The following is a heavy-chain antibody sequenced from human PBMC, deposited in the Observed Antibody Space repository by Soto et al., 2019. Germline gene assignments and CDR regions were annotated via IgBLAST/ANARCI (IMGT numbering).Heavy chain of an antibody. D-gene: IGHD5-18*01. J-gene: IGHJ5*02. Sequence: SETLSLTCAVYGGSFSGYYWSWIRQPPGKGLEWIGEINHSGSTNYNPSLKSRVTISVETSKNQFSLKLSSVTAADTAVYYCARGPGRYSYGNNWFDPWGQGTLVTVSS. V-gene: IGHV4-34*01. CDR1: GGSFSGYY. CDR3: ARGPGRYSYGNNWFDP. CDR2: INHSGST.